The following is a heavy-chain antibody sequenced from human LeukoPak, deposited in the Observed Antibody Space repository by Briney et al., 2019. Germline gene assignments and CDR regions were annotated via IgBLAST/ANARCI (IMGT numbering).Heavy chain of an antibody. V-gene: IGHV3-30-3*01. Sequence: GGSLRLSCAASGFAFSSYAMHWVRQAPGKGLEWVAVISYDGSNKYYADSVKGRFTISRDNSKNTLYLRMNSLRAEDTAVYYCARERSYCSGGSCYENGYWGQGTLVTVSS. D-gene: IGHD2-15*01. CDR1: GFAFSSYA. CDR3: ARERSYCSGGSCYENGY. J-gene: IGHJ4*02. CDR2: ISYDGSNK.